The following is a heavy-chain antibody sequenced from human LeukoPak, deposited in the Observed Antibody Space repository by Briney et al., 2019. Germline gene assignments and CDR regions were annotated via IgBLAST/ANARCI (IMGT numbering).Heavy chain of an antibody. Sequence: GGSLRLSCAASGFTLSSYSMNWVRQAPGKGLEWVSYISSSSSTIYYADSVKGRYTISRDNAKNSLYLQMNSLRAEDTAVYYCARGGISGNTYWFDPWGQGTLVTAFS. J-gene: IGHJ5*02. CDR3: ARGGISGNTYWFDP. CDR2: ISSSSSTI. D-gene: IGHD1/OR15-1a*01. V-gene: IGHV3-48*04. CDR1: GFTLSSYS.